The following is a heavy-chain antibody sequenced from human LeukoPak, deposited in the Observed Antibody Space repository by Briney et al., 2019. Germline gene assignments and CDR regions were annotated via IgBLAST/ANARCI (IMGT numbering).Heavy chain of an antibody. CDR1: GGSFSGYY. V-gene: IGHV4-34*01. CDR3: ARAPQDLPSPNWFDP. CDR2: INHSGST. J-gene: IGHJ5*02. Sequence: SSETLSLTCAVYGGSFSGYYWSWIRQPPGKGLEWIGEINHSGSTNYNPSLKSRVTISVDTSKNQFSLKLSSVTAADTAVYYCARAPQDLPSPNWFDPWGQGTLVTVSS.